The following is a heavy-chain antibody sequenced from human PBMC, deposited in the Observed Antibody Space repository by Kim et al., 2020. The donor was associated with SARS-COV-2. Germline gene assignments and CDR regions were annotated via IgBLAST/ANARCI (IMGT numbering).Heavy chain of an antibody. CDR1: GFTFSAYW. V-gene: IGHV3-74*01. CDR3: VRGSNGWNGLDD. Sequence: GGSLRLSCAASGFTFSAYWMHWVRQTPEKGLVWVSRIDPNENTQYAAFVRGRTIISRDNVKKTIYLERNSLRAADTAIYFCVRGSNGWNGLDDWGQGVLVTVSS. D-gene: IGHD2-8*01. CDR2: IDPNENT. J-gene: IGHJ4*02.